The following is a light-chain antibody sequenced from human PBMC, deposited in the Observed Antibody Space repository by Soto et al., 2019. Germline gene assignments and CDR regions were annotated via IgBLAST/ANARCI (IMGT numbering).Light chain of an antibody. J-gene: IGKJ1*01. CDR3: QHYGDSSWT. CDR2: GVS. Sequence: EIVLTQSPVALSLSPGERATLSCRASQSVSSTLVTWYQQKPGQAPRLLIYGVSSRATGIPDRFSGSGSGTDFTLTISRLEPEEFAVYFCQHYGDSSWTFGQGTRVEIK. V-gene: IGKV3-20*01. CDR1: QSVSSTL.